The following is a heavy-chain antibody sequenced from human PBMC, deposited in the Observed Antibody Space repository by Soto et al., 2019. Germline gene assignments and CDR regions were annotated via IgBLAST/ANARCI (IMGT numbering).Heavy chain of an antibody. V-gene: IGHV3-23*01. D-gene: IGHD3-22*01. CDR3: ATRNYSDSRSYYYYYFDY. J-gene: IGHJ4*02. CDR1: GLTFSNYV. CDR2: ISGSGDST. Sequence: EVQLLESGGGLVQPGGSLRLSCAASGLTFSNYVMSWVRQAPGKGLEWLSGISGSGDSTYYADSVKGRFTISRDNSKNTLYLQTNSLRGEDTAVYYCATRNYSDSRSYYYYYFDYWGQGTMVTVSS.